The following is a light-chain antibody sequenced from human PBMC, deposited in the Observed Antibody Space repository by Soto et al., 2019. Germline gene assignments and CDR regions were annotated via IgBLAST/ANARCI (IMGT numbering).Light chain of an antibody. CDR2: AVI. CDR1: SSDVGGYNF. J-gene: IGLJ1*01. Sequence: QSVLTQPRSVSGSPGQSVTISCTGTSSDVGGYNFVSWFQQHPGKAPKLIIYAVIKRPSGVPHHFSGSKSGNTASLTISGLQAEDEADYFCCSYAGSYTHVFGTGTKVTVL. CDR3: CSYAGSYTHV. V-gene: IGLV2-11*01.